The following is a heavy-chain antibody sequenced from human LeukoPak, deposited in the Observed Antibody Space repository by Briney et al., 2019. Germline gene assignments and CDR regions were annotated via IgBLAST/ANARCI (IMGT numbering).Heavy chain of an antibody. Sequence: PSETLSLTCTVSGGSISSSSYYWGWIRQPPGKGLEWIGSIYYSGSTYYNPSLKSRVTISVDTSKNQFSLKLSSVTAADTAVYYCATESIAAASFDYWGQGTLVTVSS. D-gene: IGHD6-13*01. J-gene: IGHJ4*02. V-gene: IGHV4-39*07. CDR2: IYYSGST. CDR3: ATESIAAASFDY. CDR1: GGSISSSSYY.